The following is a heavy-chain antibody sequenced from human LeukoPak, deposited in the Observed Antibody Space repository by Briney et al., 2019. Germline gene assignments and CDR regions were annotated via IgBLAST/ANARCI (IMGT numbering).Heavy chain of an antibody. Sequence: SETLSLNCAVYGGSFSGYYWSWIRQPPGKGLEWIGEINHSGSTNYNPSLKSRVTISVDTSKNQFSLKLSSVTAADTAVYYCARSQNASRDFDYWGQGTLVTVSS. CDR3: ARSQNASRDFDY. CDR2: INHSGST. V-gene: IGHV4-34*01. CDR1: GGSFSGYY. J-gene: IGHJ4*02. D-gene: IGHD2/OR15-2a*01.